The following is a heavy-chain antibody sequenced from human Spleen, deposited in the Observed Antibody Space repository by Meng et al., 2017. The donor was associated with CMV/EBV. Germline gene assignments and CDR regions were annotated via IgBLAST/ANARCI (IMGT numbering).Heavy chain of an antibody. CDR3: ARVSSPGGLKLLGWFDP. CDR1: SIIRSHW. CDR2: MYHTGNS. Sequence: SIIRSHWWSWVRQPPGKGLEWIGGMYHTGNSDYNPSLKNRVTITIDKSKNQYHLTLTSVTAADTAVYYCARVSSPGGLKLLGWFDPWGQGALVTVSS. D-gene: IGHD6-6*01. V-gene: IGHV4-4*02. J-gene: IGHJ5*02.